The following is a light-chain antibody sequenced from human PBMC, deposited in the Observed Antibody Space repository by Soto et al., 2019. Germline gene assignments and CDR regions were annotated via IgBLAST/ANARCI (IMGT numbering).Light chain of an antibody. CDR2: AAS. CDR3: QQYNSYST. J-gene: IGKJ1*01. V-gene: IGKV1-39*01. Sequence: DIQMTQSPSSLSASVGDRVTITCRASQSISSYLNWYQQKPGKAPKLLIYAASSLQRGVPSRFSGSGSGTDFTLTISSLQPEDFASYYCQQYNSYSTFGQGTKVDIK. CDR1: QSISSY.